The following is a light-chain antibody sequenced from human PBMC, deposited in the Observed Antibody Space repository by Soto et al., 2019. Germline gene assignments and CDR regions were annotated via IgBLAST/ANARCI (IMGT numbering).Light chain of an antibody. CDR3: MQALQTPRT. CDR1: QSLLHSNGYNF. CDR2: MGS. Sequence: IVMTQSPLSLPVTPGEPASISCRSSQSLLHSNGYNFLDWYLQKPGQSPQLLIYMGSNRASGVPDRVSGSGSGTDFTLKISRVEAEDFGVYYCMQALQTPRTCGQGTKVEIK. V-gene: IGKV2-28*01. J-gene: IGKJ1*01.